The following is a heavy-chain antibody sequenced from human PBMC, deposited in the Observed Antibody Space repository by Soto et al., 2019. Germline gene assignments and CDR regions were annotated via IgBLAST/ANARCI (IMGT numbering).Heavy chain of an antibody. D-gene: IGHD7-27*01. CDR3: AKGRGTGDYGVNAVDI. CDR2: ISGRGGNT. V-gene: IGHV3-23*01. J-gene: IGHJ3*02. CDR1: GFTFSIFA. Sequence: EVQLLESGGGLVQPGGSLRLSCAASGFTFSIFAMSWVRQAPGKGLEWVSTISGRGGNTYYADSVKGRFTISRDNSKNTLNLQMNGLRGEDTAVYYCAKGRGTGDYGVNAVDIWGQGTMVTVSS.